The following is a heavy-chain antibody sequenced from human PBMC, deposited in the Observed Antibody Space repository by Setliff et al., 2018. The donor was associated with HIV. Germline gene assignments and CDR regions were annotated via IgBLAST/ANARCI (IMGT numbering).Heavy chain of an antibody. D-gene: IGHD2-15*01. V-gene: IGHV3-7*01. CDR1: GFTFSSYW. J-gene: IGHJ6*02. CDR2: IKYDGSEN. CDR3: SRIRWSYYGMDV. Sequence: GGSLRLSCAASGFTFSSYWMNWVRQAPGKGLERVATIKYDGSENTYVDSVKGRFTISRDNAKNSLFLQMNSLRVDDTAVYFCSRIRWSYYGMDVWGQGTTVTVS.